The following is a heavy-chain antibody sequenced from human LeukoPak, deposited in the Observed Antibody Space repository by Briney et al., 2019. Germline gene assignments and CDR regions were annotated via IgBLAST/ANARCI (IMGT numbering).Heavy chain of an antibody. Sequence: GGSLRLSCTASGFTFSGSAMHWVRQASGKGLEWVGRIRSKANSYATVYAASVKGRFTISRDDSKDTAYLQMNSLKTEDTAVYYCTSGLSVRRSNNTPVDYWGQGTLVTVSS. V-gene: IGHV3-73*01. J-gene: IGHJ4*02. D-gene: IGHD1-1*01. CDR2: IRSKANSYAT. CDR3: TSGLSVRRSNNTPVDY. CDR1: GFTFSGSA.